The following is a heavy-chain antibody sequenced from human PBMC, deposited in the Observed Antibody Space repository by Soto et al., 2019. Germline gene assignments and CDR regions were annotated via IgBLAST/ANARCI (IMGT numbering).Heavy chain of an antibody. Sequence: ASVKVSCKASGYTFTSYGISWVRQAPGQGLEWMGWISAYNGNTNYAQKLQGRVTMTTDTSTSTAYMELRSLRSDDTAVYYCARARPGQQWDYYYMDVWGKGTTVTVSS. V-gene: IGHV1-18*01. J-gene: IGHJ6*03. D-gene: IGHD6-19*01. CDR3: ARARPGQQWDYYYMDV. CDR1: GYTFTSYG. CDR2: ISAYNGNT.